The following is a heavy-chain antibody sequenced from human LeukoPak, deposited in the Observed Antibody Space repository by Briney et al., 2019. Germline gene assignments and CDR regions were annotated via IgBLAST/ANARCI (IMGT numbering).Heavy chain of an antibody. D-gene: IGHD2-2*01. V-gene: IGHV1-46*01. CDR1: GYTFTSYY. Sequence: ASVKVSCKASGYTFTSYYMHWVRQAPGQGLEWMGIINSSGGSTSYAQKFQGRVTMTRDTSTSTVYMELSSLRSEDTAVYYCALGVVPAAAEGGFDYWGQGTLVTVS. CDR2: INSSGGST. J-gene: IGHJ4*02. CDR3: ALGVVPAAAEGGFDY.